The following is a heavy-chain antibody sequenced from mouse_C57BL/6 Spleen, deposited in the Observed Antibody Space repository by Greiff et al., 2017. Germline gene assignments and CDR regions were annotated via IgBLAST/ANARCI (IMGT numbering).Heavy chain of an antibody. CDR1: GYTFTSYW. CDR2: INPSSGYT. CDR3: ARSGLTDLYAMDY. V-gene: IGHV1-7*01. D-gene: IGHD4-1*01. Sequence: QVQLKESGAELAKPGASVKLSCKASGYTFTSYWMHWVKQRPGQGLEWIGYINPSSGYTKYNQKFKDKATLTADKSSSTAYMQLSSLTYEDSAVYYCARSGLTDLYAMDYWGQGTSVTVSS. J-gene: IGHJ4*01.